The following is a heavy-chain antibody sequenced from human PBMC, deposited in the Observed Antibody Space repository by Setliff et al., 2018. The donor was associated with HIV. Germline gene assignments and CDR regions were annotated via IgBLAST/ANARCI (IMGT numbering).Heavy chain of an antibody. CDR2: IHHGGST. J-gene: IGHJ5*01. D-gene: IGHD2-2*01. CDR3: ARGAYRFDS. V-gene: IGHV4-39*07. Sequence: SETLSLTCTVSGASIGRRSDCWTWIRQPPGKGLEWIGEIHHGGSTNYMPSLKNRVTISVDTSKNQFSLTLRSLTAADTAVYYCARGAYRFDSWGQGNLVTVSS. CDR1: GASIGRRSDC.